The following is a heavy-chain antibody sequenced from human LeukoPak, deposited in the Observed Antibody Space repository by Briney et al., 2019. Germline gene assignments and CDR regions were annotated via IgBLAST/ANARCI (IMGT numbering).Heavy chain of an antibody. D-gene: IGHD3-3*01. CDR2: INPNSGGT. CDR1: GYTFTGYY. J-gene: IGHJ5*02. Sequence: ASVKVSCKASGYTFTGYYMHWVRQAPGQGLEWMGWINPNSGGTNYAQKFQGRVTMTRDTSISTAYMELSRLRSDDTAVYCCARDNYDFWSGGTPFDPWGQGTLVTVSS. V-gene: IGHV1-2*02. CDR3: ARDNYDFWSGGTPFDP.